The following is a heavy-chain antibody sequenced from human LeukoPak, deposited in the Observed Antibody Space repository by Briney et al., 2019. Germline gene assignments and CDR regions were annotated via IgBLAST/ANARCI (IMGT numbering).Heavy chain of an antibody. CDR3: AKDVLLWFPGGMDV. V-gene: IGHV3-23*01. CDR2: ISGSGGST. J-gene: IGHJ6*02. D-gene: IGHD3-10*01. Sequence: PGGSLRLSCAASGFTFSSYAMSWVRQAPGKGLEWVSAISGSGGSTYYADSVKGRLTISRDNSKNTVYLQMNSLRAEDTAVYYCAKDVLLWFPGGMDVWGQGTTVTVSS. CDR1: GFTFSSYA.